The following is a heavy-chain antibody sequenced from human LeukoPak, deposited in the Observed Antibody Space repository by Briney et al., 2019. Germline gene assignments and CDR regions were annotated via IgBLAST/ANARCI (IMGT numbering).Heavy chain of an antibody. V-gene: IGHV4-59*01. CDR3: ARGHYDFWSGYYPYGDAFDI. D-gene: IGHD3-3*01. Sequence: PSETLSLTCTVSGGSISSYYWSWIRQPPGKGLEWIGYIYYSGSTNYNPSLKSRVTISVDTSKNQFSLKLGSVTAADTAVYYCARGHYDFWSGYYPYGDAFDIWGQGTMVTVSS. CDR1: GGSISSYY. CDR2: IYYSGST. J-gene: IGHJ3*02.